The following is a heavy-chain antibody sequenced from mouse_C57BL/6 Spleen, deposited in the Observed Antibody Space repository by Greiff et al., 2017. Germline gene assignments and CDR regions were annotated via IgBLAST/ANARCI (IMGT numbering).Heavy chain of an antibody. Sequence: EVQLQQSGGGLVKPGGSLKLSCAASGFTFSDYGMHWVRQAPEKGLEWVAYISSGSSTIYYADTVKGRFTISRDNAKNTLFLQLTSLGSEDTAMYYWARRAAQTNPDYWGQGTTLTVSS. D-gene: IGHD3-2*02. CDR3: ARRAAQTNPDY. CDR1: GFTFSDYG. J-gene: IGHJ2*01. V-gene: IGHV5-17*01. CDR2: ISSGSSTI.